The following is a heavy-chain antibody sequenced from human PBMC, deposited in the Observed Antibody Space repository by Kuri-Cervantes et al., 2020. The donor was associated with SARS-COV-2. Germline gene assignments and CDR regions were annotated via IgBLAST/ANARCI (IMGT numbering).Heavy chain of an antibody. CDR3: ARELTYNWIDP. D-gene: IGHD3-9*01. CDR2: IYYRGST. CDR1: GDYISSYY. J-gene: IGHJ5*02. V-gene: IGHV4-59*01. Sequence: ESLKISCTVSGDYISSYYWSWIRQSPGKGLEWIGYIYYRGSTNYNPSFKSRVTMSVDTSKNQFSLKLHSVTAADTAMYYCARELTYNWIDPWGQGILVTVSS.